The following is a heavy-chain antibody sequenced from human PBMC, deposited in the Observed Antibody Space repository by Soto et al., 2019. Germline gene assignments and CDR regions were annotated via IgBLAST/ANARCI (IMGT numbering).Heavy chain of an antibody. CDR1: GFTFSSYA. D-gene: IGHD6-19*01. V-gene: IGHV3-23*01. CDR3: AKESSGWYGGAFDI. J-gene: IGHJ3*02. Sequence: GESLKISCAASGFTFSSYAMSWVRQAPGKGLEWVSAISGSGGSTYYADSVKGRFTISRDNSKNTLYLQMNSLRAEDTAVYYCAKESSGWYGGAFDIWGQGTMVTVSS. CDR2: ISGSGGST.